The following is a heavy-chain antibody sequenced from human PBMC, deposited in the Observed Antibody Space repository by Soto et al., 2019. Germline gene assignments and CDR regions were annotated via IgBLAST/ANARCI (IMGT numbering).Heavy chain of an antibody. V-gene: IGHV4-59*08. J-gene: IGHJ4*02. CDR1: GGSISSYY. CDR3: ARHSRLLWFGELYY. CDR2: IYYSGST. D-gene: IGHD3-10*01. Sequence: QVQLQGSGPGLVKPSETLSLTCTVSGGSISSYYWSWIRQPPGKGLEWIGYIYYSGSTNYNPSLKSRVTISVDTSKNQFSLKLSSVTAADTAVYYCARHSRLLWFGELYYWGQGTLVTVSS.